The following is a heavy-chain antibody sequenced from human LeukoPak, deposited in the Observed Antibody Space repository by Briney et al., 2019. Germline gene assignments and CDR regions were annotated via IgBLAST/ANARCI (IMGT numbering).Heavy chain of an antibody. J-gene: IGHJ5*02. D-gene: IGHD3-3*01. CDR3: ARGYYDFWSGYRPPGGDWFDP. CDR2: IYYSGST. V-gene: IGHV4-30-4*08. CDR1: GGSISSGDYY. Sequence: SETLSLTCTVSGGSISSGDYYWSWIRQPPGKGLEWIGYIYYSGSTYYNSSLKSRVTISVDTSKNQFSLKLSSVTAADTAVYYCARGYYDFWSGYRPPGGDWFDPWGQGTLVTVSS.